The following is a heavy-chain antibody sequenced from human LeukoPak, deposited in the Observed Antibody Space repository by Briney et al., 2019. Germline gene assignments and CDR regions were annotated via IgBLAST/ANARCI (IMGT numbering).Heavy chain of an antibody. Sequence: SETLSLTCTVSGGSISSYYWSWIRQPPGKGLEWIGYIYYSGSTNYNPSLKSRVTISVDTSKNQFSLKLSSVTAADTAVYYCAKEGKYYDIEGFDPWGQGTLVTVSS. J-gene: IGHJ5*02. D-gene: IGHD3-9*01. CDR1: GGSISSYY. CDR3: AKEGKYYDIEGFDP. V-gene: IGHV4-59*12. CDR2: IYYSGST.